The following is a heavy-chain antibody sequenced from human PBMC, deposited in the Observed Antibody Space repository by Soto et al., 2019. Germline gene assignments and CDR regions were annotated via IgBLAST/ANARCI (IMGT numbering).Heavy chain of an antibody. J-gene: IGHJ6*02. CDR1: GFTFSSYA. V-gene: IGHV3-23*01. CDR3: AKGVRFLEWLLSYYYYYGMDV. D-gene: IGHD3-3*01. Sequence: PGGSLRLSCAASGFTFSSYAMSWVRQAPGKGLEWVSAISGSGGSTYYAGSVKGRFTISRDNSKNTLYLQMNSLRAEDTAVYYCAKGVRFLEWLLSYYYYYGMDVWGQGTTVTVSS. CDR2: ISGSGGST.